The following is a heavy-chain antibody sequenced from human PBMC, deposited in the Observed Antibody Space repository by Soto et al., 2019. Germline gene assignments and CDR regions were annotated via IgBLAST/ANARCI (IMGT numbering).Heavy chain of an antibody. CDR3: ARGMYSSSSNHYYRGMDV. CDR1: GGAFSSYA. Sequence: QVQLVQSGAEVKKPGSSVKVSCKASGGAFSSYALSWVRQAPGQGLEWMGGIIPIFGTTNYAQNFQGRVAITADESTTTAYMELNSLRSEDTAVYYCARGMYSSSSNHYYRGMDVWGQGTTVTVSS. J-gene: IGHJ6*02. CDR2: IIPIFGTT. V-gene: IGHV1-69*01. D-gene: IGHD6-6*01.